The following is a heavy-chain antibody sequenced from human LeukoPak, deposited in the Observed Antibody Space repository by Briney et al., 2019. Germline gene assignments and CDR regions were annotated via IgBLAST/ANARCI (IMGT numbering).Heavy chain of an antibody. Sequence: PSETLSLTCTVSGGSISSSSYYWGWIRQPPGKGLEWIGSIYYSGSTYYNPSLKSRVTISVDTSKNQFSLKLSSVTAADTAVYYCVHYDYVWGSYRYPFDYWDQGTLVTVSS. V-gene: IGHV4-39*01. D-gene: IGHD3-16*02. CDR1: GGSISSSSYY. J-gene: IGHJ4*02. CDR3: VHYDYVWGSYRYPFDY. CDR2: IYYSGST.